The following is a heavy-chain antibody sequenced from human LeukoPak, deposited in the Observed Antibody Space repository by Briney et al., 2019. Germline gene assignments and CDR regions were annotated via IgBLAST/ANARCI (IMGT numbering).Heavy chain of an antibody. CDR1: GYTFTNFA. CDR3: ARVEVLHTEMVTVDP. J-gene: IGHJ5*02. D-gene: IGHD5-18*01. Sequence: ASVKVSCKASGYTFTNFAITWVRQAPGQGLEWMGWINTNTGNPTYAQGFTGRFVFSLDTSVSTAYLQISSLKAEDTAVYYCARVEVLHTEMVTVDPWGQGTLVTVSS. V-gene: IGHV7-4-1*02. CDR2: INTNTGNP.